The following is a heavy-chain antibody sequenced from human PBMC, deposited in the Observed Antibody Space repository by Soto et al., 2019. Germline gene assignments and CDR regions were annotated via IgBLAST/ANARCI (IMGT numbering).Heavy chain of an antibody. D-gene: IGHD2-15*01. CDR3: ARQLAEDIVVVVAATQFDY. CDR1: GGSISSSSYY. Sequence: SETLSLTCTVSGGSISSSSYYWGWIRQPPGKGLEWIGSIYYSGSTYYNPSLKSRVTISVDTSKNQFSLKLSSVTAADTAVYYCARQLAEDIVVVVAATQFDYWGQGTLVTVSS. J-gene: IGHJ4*02. CDR2: IYYSGST. V-gene: IGHV4-39*01.